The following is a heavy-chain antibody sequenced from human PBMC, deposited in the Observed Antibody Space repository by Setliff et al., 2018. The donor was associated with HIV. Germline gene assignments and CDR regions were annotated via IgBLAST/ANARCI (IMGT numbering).Heavy chain of an antibody. V-gene: IGHV5-51*01. CDR2: IYPGDSDT. CDR1: GHSITSYW. CDR3: ATSGYGGDSGHFQH. D-gene: IGHD2-21*02. J-gene: IGHJ1*01. Sequence: GESLKISCKGSGHSITSYWIGWVRQMPGKGLEWMGIIYPGDSDTRYSPSFQGQVTISADKSISTSYLHWSSLKASDSGMYYCATSGYGGDSGHFQHWGQGTLVTVSS.